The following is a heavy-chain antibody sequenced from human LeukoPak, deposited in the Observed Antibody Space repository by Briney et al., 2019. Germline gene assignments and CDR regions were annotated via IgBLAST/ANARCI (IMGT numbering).Heavy chain of an antibody. CDR3: ARGGGLDV. CDR2: INHNGNVN. Sequence: PGGSLRLSRAASGFTFSSYWMNWARQAPGKGLEWVASINHNGNVNYYVDSVKGQFTISRDNAKNSLYLQMSNLRAEDTAVYFCARGGGLDVWGQGATVTVSS. J-gene: IGHJ6*02. CDR1: GFTFSSYW. D-gene: IGHD3-16*01. V-gene: IGHV3-7*03.